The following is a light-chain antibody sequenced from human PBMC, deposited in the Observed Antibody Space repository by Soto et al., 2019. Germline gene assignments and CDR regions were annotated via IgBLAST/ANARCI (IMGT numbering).Light chain of an antibody. Sequence: QLAQLPSFLSGSVGDKVTLNLPASQGIASYLAWYQQKPGKAPNLLIYPASSLQSGVPSRFSGSGSGTEFTLTISSLQPEDFATYYCQQVNSYPLTVGGGTKVDIK. J-gene: IGKJ4*01. V-gene: IGKV1-9*01. CDR3: QQVNSYPLT. CDR1: QGIASY. CDR2: PAS.